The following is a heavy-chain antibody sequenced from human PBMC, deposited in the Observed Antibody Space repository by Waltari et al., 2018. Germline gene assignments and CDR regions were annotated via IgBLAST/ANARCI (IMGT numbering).Heavy chain of an antibody. CDR1: GFPFSSPS. CDR3: ASRGELVAGWYH. CDR2: VDSIGTTI. Sequence: EVQLVESGGGLVQPGGALRLSCEASGFPFSSPSMTWVRQAPGKGLEWVSSVDSIGTTIYYADSVKGRFTIPRDKAKNSLYLQMDSLRDEDTAVYYCASRGELVAGWYHWGQGALVTVSS. V-gene: IGHV3-48*02. D-gene: IGHD6-19*01. J-gene: IGHJ5*02.